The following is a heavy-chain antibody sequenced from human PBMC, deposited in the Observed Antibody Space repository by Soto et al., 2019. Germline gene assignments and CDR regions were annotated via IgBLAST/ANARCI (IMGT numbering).Heavy chain of an antibody. J-gene: IGHJ4*02. CDR1: GFTFSSYA. V-gene: IGHV3-23*01. Sequence: GGSLRLSCAASGFTFSSYAMSWVRQAPGKGLEWVSAISGSGGSTYYADSVKGRLTISRDNSKNTLYLQMNSLRAEDTAVYYCAKGGVVVTVYYFDYWGQGTLVTVSS. D-gene: IGHD3-22*01. CDR2: ISGSGGST. CDR3: AKGGVVVTVYYFDY.